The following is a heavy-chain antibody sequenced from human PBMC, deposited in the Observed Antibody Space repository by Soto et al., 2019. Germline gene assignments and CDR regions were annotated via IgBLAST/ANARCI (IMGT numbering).Heavy chain of an antibody. Sequence: SETLSLTCTVSGGSISSSSYYWGWIRQPPGKGLEWIGSIYYSGSTYYNPSLKSRVTISVDTSKNQFSLKLSSVTAADTAVYYWARETTVTPNNMDVWGKGTTVTVSS. CDR3: ARETTVTPNNMDV. J-gene: IGHJ6*03. V-gene: IGHV4-39*01. CDR2: IYYSGST. D-gene: IGHD4-17*01. CDR1: GGSISSSSYY.